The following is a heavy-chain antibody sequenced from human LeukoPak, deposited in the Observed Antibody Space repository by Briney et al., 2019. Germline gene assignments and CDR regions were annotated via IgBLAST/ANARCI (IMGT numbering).Heavy chain of an antibody. V-gene: IGHV4-30-2*05. CDR3: ARAGVVTAMLDY. CDR2: IYHSGST. J-gene: IGHJ4*02. CDR1: GGSISSGGYS. D-gene: IGHD2-21*02. Sequence: SQTLSLTCAVSGGSISSGGYSWSWIRQPPGKGLEWIGYIYHSGSTYYNPSLKSRVTISVDTSKNQFSLKLSSVTAADTAVYYCARAGVVTAMLDYWGQGTLVTVSS.